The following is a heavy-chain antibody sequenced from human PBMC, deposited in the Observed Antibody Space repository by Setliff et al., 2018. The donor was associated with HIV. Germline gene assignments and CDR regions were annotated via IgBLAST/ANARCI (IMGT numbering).Heavy chain of an antibody. CDR3: ARESPSSSWFYFDF. CDR2: IYHSEST. CDR1: GGSVSSGSYY. J-gene: IGHJ4*02. Sequence: PSETLSLTCTVSGGSVSSGSYYWSWIRQPPGKGLEWIGYIYHSESTYYNPSLKSRVTISVDTSKNQFSLKLGSVTAADTAVYYCARESPSSSWFYFDFWGQGTLVTVSS. D-gene: IGHD6-13*01. V-gene: IGHV4-61*01.